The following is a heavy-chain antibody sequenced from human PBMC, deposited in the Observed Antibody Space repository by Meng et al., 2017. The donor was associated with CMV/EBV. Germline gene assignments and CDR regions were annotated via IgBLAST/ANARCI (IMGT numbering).Heavy chain of an antibody. CDR1: GGSISSYY. CDR3: ARAVGEYSSSSWNYFDY. Sequence: SETLSLTCTVSGGSISSYYWSWIRQPPGKGLEWIGYIYYSGSTNYNPSLKSRVTISVDTSKNQFSLKLSSVTAADTAVYYCARAVGEYSSSSWNYFDYWGQGTLVTVSS. D-gene: IGHD6-6*01. CDR2: IYYSGST. J-gene: IGHJ4*02. V-gene: IGHV4-59*01.